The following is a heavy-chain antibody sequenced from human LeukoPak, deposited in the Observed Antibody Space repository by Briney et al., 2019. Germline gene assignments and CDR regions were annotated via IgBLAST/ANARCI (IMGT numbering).Heavy chain of an antibody. D-gene: IGHD6-19*01. CDR2: MNPNSGNT. V-gene: IGHV1-8*01. J-gene: IGHJ5*02. CDR3: ARDALKSSAWLNWFDP. Sequence: ASVKVSCKASGYTFTSYDINWVRQATGQGLEWMGWMNPNSGNTGYAQKLQGRVTMTTDTSTSTAYMELRSLRSDDTAVYYCARDALKSSAWLNWFDPWGQGTLVTVSS. CDR1: GYTFTSYD.